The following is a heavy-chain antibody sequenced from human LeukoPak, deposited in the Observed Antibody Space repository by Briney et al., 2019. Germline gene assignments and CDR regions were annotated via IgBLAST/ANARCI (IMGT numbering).Heavy chain of an antibody. CDR3: ARNPGPGTLDN. J-gene: IGHJ4*02. V-gene: IGHV3-11*06. D-gene: IGHD6-13*01. Sequence: GGSLRLSCAASGFTFNDYYMSWIRQAPGKGLEWVPFISSSGGHTNYADSVKGRFTISRDNAKNSLYLQMNSLRAEDTAVYYCARNPGPGTLDNWGQGTLVTVSS. CDR1: GFTFNDYY. CDR2: ISSSGGHT.